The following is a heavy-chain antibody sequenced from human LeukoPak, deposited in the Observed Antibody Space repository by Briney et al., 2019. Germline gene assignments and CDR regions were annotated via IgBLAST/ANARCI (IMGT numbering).Heavy chain of an antibody. CDR2: INYSGIT. D-gene: IGHD3-22*01. Sequence: PSETLSLTCSVSGDSIGNYYWAWIRQPPGKRLEWIGNINYSGITDYSPSLKSRGTISIDASENQLSLRLSSVTAADTAVYYCAKTIRKYYFDSSGYLFQQWSQGNLVTVTS. CDR1: GDSIGNYY. J-gene: IGHJ1*01. CDR3: AKTIRKYYFDSSGYLFQQ. V-gene: IGHV4-59*08.